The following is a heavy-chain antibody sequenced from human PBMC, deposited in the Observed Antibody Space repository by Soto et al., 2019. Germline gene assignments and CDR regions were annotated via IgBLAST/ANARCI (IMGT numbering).Heavy chain of an antibody. D-gene: IGHD2-8*01. J-gene: IGHJ4*02. Sequence: EVQLLESGGGLVQPGGSLRLSCAASGFTFSSYAMSWVRQAPGKGLEWVSAISGSGGSTYYADSVKGRFTISRDNSKNTLYLQMNSLRAEDTAVYYCAKIDIVLMVYATEDYFDYWGQGTLVTDSS. CDR1: GFTFSSYA. CDR2: ISGSGGST. V-gene: IGHV3-23*01. CDR3: AKIDIVLMVYATEDYFDY.